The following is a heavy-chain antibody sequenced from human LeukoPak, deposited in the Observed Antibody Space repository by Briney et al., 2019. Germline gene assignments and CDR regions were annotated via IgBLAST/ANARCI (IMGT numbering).Heavy chain of an antibody. CDR3: ARISGFGYYFDY. CDR2: IKQDGSDK. CDR1: GFTFSSYW. J-gene: IGHJ4*02. V-gene: IGHV3-7*01. Sequence: PGGSLRLSCAASGFTFSSYWKSWVRQAPGKGLEWVANIKQDGSDKRYVDSVKGRFTISRDNAKNSLYLQMNSLRAEDTAVYYCARISGFGYYFDYWGQGTLVTVSS. D-gene: IGHD3-22*01.